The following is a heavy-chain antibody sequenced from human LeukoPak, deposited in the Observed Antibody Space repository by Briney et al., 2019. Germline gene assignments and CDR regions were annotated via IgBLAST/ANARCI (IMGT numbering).Heavy chain of an antibody. CDR3: ARAYSSSWYGRGYSFDY. D-gene: IGHD6-13*01. J-gene: IGHJ4*02. Sequence: SETLSLSCTVSGGSISSGGYYWSWIRQHPGTGLEWIGYIYYSGSTYYNPSLKSRVTISVDTSKNQFSLKLSSVTAADTAVYYCARAYSSSWYGRGYSFDYWGQGTLVTVSS. CDR1: GGSISSGGYY. CDR2: IYYSGST. V-gene: IGHV4-31*03.